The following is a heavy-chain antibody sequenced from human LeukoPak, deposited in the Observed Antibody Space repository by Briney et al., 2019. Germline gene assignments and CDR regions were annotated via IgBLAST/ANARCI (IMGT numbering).Heavy chain of an antibody. CDR3: ARNFFHCSGGSCYYPVFDY. J-gene: IGHJ4*02. CDR2: ISISGSTI. V-gene: IGHV3-48*03. Sequence: GGSLRLSCAASGFTFSSYEMNWVRQAPGKGLEWVSYISISGSTIYYADSVKGRFTISRDNAKNSLYLQMNSLRAEDTAVYYCARNFFHCSGGSCYYPVFDYWGQGTLVTVSS. CDR1: GFTFSSYE. D-gene: IGHD2-15*01.